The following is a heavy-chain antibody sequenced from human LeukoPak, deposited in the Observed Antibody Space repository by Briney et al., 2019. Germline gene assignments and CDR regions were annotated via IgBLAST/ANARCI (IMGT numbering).Heavy chain of an antibody. Sequence: SETLSLTCTVSGYSISSGYYWGWIRQPPGKGLEWIGSIYHGGSTYYNPSLKSRVTISVDTSKNQFSLKLSSVTPEDTAVYYCARGSSSNSWYFDYWGQGTLVTVSS. CDR3: ARGSSSNSWYFDY. CDR2: IYHGGST. V-gene: IGHV4-38-2*02. J-gene: IGHJ4*02. CDR1: GYSISSGYY. D-gene: IGHD6-13*01.